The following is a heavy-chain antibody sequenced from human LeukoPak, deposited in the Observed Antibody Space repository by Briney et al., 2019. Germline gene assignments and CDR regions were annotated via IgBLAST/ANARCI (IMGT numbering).Heavy chain of an antibody. CDR2: ISSGGGST. J-gene: IGHJ4*02. CDR1: GFTFSTYG. CDR3: AKRVQYGSGSYHFDY. Sequence: GGSLRLSCAASGFTFSTYGMSWVRQAPGKGLEWVSAISSGGGSTFYADSVKGRFTISRDNSKNTLYLQKNSLRPEDTAIYYCAKRVQYGSGSYHFDYWGQGTLVTVSS. D-gene: IGHD3-10*01. V-gene: IGHV3-23*01.